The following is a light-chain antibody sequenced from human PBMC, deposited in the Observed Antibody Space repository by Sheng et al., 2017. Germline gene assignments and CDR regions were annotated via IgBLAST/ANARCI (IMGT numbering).Light chain of an antibody. CDR3: QQRISWPRT. Sequence: EIVLTQSPATLSLSPGERATLSCRASQTVSGSLDWYQQKPGQAPRLLIYDVLIRATGIPDRFSGSGLGTDFTLTISSLEPEDFAVYYCQQRISWPRTFGQG. CDR1: QTVSGS. V-gene: IGKV3-11*01. CDR2: DVL. J-gene: IGKJ2*01.